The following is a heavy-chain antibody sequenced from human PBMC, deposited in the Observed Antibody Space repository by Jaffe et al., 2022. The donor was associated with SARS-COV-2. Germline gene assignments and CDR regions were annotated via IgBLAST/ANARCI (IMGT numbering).Heavy chain of an antibody. CDR2: MNPNSGNT. Sequence: QVQLVQSGAEVKKPGASVKVSCKASGYTFTSYDINWVRQATGQGLEWMGWMNPNSGNTGYAQKFQGRVTMTRNTSISTAYMELSSLRSEDTAVYYCASLPQLRYYYYYGMDVWGQGTTVTVSS. CDR1: GYTFTSYD. J-gene: IGHJ6*02. V-gene: IGHV1-8*01. CDR3: ASLPQLRYYYYYGMDV. D-gene: IGHD1-26*01.